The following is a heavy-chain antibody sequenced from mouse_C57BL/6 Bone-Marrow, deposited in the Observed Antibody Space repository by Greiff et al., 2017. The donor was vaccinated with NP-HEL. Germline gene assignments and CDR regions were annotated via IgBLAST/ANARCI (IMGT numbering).Heavy chain of an antibody. D-gene: IGHD1-1*01. Sequence: QVQLQQPGAELVKPGASVKLSCKASGYTFTSYWMQWVKQRPGQGLEWIGEIDPSDSYTNFNQKFQGKATLTVDTSSSTAYMQLSSLTSEDSAVYYCARDFYYYGSSPYWYFDVWGTGTTVTVSS. CDR1: GYTFTSYW. J-gene: IGHJ1*03. V-gene: IGHV1-50*01. CDR3: ARDFYYYGSSPYWYFDV. CDR2: IDPSDSYT.